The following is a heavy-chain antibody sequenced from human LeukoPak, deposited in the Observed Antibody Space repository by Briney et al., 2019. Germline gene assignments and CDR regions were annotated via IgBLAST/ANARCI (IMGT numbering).Heavy chain of an antibody. J-gene: IGHJ4*02. V-gene: IGHV4-39*07. CDR1: GGSISSSSYY. CDR3: ARGYKGLDYYDSRVPSRGLMAYFDY. CDR2: INHSGST. D-gene: IGHD3-22*01. Sequence: PSETLSLTCTVSGGSISSSSYYWSWIRQPPGKGLEWIGEINHSGSTNYNPSLKSRVTISVDTSKNQFSLKLSSVTAADTAVYYCARGYKGLDYYDSRVPSRGLMAYFDYWGQGTLVTVSS.